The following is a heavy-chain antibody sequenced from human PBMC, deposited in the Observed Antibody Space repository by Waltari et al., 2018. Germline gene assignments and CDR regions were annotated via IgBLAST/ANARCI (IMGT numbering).Heavy chain of an antibody. CDR2: ISGSGAST. J-gene: IGHJ4*02. D-gene: IGHD2-15*01. CDR3: SAAGDY. Sequence: EVQLVESGGGLVQPGGSLRLSCVASGFSITNYWMTWVRQVPGKGLEWVSAISGSGASTHVADSVKGRFSISRDNSKEMIYLQMNSLRVEDTAIYYCSAAGDYWGQGTQVTVSS. CDR1: GFSITNYW. V-gene: IGHV3-23*04.